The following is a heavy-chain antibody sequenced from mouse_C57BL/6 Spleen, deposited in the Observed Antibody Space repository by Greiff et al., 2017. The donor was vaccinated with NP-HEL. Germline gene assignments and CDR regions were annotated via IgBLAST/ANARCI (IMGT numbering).Heavy chain of an antibody. Sequence: VQLQQPGAELVKPGASVKLSCKASGYTFTSYWMQWVKQRPGQGLEWIGEIDPSDSYTNYNQKFKGKATLTVDTSSSTAYMQLSSLTSEDSAVYYCARDNKGAMDYWGQGTSVTVSS. V-gene: IGHV1-50*01. CDR2: IDPSDSYT. J-gene: IGHJ4*01. D-gene: IGHD1-3*01. CDR3: ARDNKGAMDY. CDR1: GYTFTSYW.